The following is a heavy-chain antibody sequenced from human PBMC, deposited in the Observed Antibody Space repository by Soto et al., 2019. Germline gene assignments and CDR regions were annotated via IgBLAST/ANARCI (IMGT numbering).Heavy chain of an antibody. CDR3: ARLPDYGDYGFDY. V-gene: IGHV4-39*01. CDR2: IYYSGST. CDR1: GGSISSSSYY. J-gene: IGHJ4*02. D-gene: IGHD4-17*01. Sequence: SETLSLTCTVSGGSISSSSYYWGWIRQPPGKGLEWIGSIYYSGSTYYNPSLKSRVTISVDTSKNQFSLKLSSVTAADTAVYYCARLPDYGDYGFDYSGQGTLVTVSS.